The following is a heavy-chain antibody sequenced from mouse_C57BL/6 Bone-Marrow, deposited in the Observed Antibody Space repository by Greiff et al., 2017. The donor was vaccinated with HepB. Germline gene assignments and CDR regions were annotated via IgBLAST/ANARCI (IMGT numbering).Heavy chain of an antibody. D-gene: IGHD1-1*01. J-gene: IGHJ1*03. Sequence: AASGIDFSRYWMSWVRRAPGKGLEWIGEINPDSSTINYAPSLKDKFIISRDNAKNTLYLQMSKVSSEDTALYYCARRAGYYGSSSYWYFDVWGTGTTVTASS. V-gene: IGHV4-1*01. CDR3: ARRAGYYGSSSYWYFDV. CDR2: INPDSSTI. CDR1: GIDFSRYW.